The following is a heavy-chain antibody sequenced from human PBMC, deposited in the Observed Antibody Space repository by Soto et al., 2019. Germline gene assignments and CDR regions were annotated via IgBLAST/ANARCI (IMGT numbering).Heavy chain of an antibody. Sequence: SGPTLVKPTQTLTLTCTFSGFSLSTSGVGVGWIRQPPGKALEWLALIYWDDDKRYSPSLKSRLTITKDTSKNQVILTMTNMDPVDTATYYCAHRRGFLEWRYFDYWGQGTLVTVSS. CDR1: GFSLSTSGVG. CDR3: AHRRGFLEWRYFDY. V-gene: IGHV2-5*02. J-gene: IGHJ4*02. CDR2: IYWDDDK. D-gene: IGHD3-3*01.